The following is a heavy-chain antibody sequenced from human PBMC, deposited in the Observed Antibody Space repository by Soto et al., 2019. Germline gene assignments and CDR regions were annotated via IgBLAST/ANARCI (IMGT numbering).Heavy chain of an antibody. CDR3: AKDGEWGSNYYYYYGMDV. CDR2: ISGSGGST. D-gene: IGHD3-16*01. J-gene: IGHJ6*02. CDR1: GFTFSSYA. V-gene: IGHV3-23*01. Sequence: PGGSLRLSCGASGFTFSSYAMSWVRQAPGKGLEWVSAISGSGGSTYYADSVKGRFTISRDNSKNTLYLQMNSLRAEDTAVYYCAKDGEWGSNYYYYYGMDVWGQGTTVTVS.